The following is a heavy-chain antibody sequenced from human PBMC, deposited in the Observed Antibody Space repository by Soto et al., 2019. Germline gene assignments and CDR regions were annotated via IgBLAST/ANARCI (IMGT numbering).Heavy chain of an antibody. CDR3: AKYPPDITGTTRVVDAFDI. Sequence: PVGSLRLSCAASGFTFSSHGMHWVRQAPGKGLEYVSAISSSGGSTYYADSVKGRFTISRDNSKNTLYLQMNSLRAEDTAVYYCAKYPPDITGTTRVVDAFDIWGQGTMVTV. CDR2: ISSSGGST. J-gene: IGHJ3*02. D-gene: IGHD1-20*01. CDR1: GFTFSSHG. V-gene: IGHV3-64*04.